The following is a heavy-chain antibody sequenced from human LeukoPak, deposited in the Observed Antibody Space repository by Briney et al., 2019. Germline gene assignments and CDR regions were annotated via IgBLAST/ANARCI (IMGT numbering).Heavy chain of an antibody. J-gene: IGHJ4*02. CDR1: GFTFSSYG. CDR3: ARTPVSIAARPD. D-gene: IGHD6-6*01. CDR2: IRYDGSNK. V-gene: IGHV3-30*02. Sequence: GGSLRLSCAASGFTFSSYGMHWVRQAPSKGLEWVAFIRYDGSNKYYADSVKGRFTISRDNSKNTLYLQMNSLRAEDTAVYYCARTPVSIAARPDWGQGTLVTVSS.